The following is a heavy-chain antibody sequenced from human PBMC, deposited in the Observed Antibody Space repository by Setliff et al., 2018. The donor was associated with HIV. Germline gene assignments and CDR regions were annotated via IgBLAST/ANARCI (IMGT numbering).Heavy chain of an antibody. J-gene: IGHJ5*02. D-gene: IGHD3-10*01. CDR3: ARGKGGSGSYPGAGEIDP. Sequence: SETLSLTCTVSGGSMNNYYWNWIRQTPGKGLEWIGYIYENAYAHYTVSLRSRVTVSMDTSKNQFSLTLRSVTAADRAVYYCARGKGGSGSYPGAGEIDPWGQGTLVTVSS. V-gene: IGHV4-59*01. CDR2: IYENAYA. CDR1: GGSMNNYY.